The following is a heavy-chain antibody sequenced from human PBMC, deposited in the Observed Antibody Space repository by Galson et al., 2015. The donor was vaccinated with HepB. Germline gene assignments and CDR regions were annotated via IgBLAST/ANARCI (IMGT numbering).Heavy chain of an antibody. Sequence: SLRLSCAASGFTFSSYWMSGVRQAPGKGLEWVANIKQDGSEKYYVDSVKGRFTISRDNAKNSLYLQMNSLRAEDTAVYYCARDEVGESSSWYLPPRDYWGQGTLVTVSS. CDR3: ARDEVGESSSWYLPPRDY. D-gene: IGHD6-13*01. CDR2: IKQDGSEK. J-gene: IGHJ4*02. CDR1: GFTFSSYW. V-gene: IGHV3-7*03.